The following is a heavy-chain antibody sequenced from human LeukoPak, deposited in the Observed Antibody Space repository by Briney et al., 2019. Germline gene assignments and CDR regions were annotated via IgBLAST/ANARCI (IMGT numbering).Heavy chain of an antibody. CDR3: AKHSHDGSAPYYEVQLDY. Sequence: GGSLRLSCAASGFTFSSYGMHRVRQAPGKGLEWVTFIRYDGSNKYYADSVKGRFTISRDNSKNTVYVQMNSLRAEDTAIYYCAKHSHDGSAPYYEVQLDYWGQGTLVTVSS. V-gene: IGHV3-30*02. CDR2: IRYDGSNK. D-gene: IGHD3-22*01. CDR1: GFTFSSYG. J-gene: IGHJ4*02.